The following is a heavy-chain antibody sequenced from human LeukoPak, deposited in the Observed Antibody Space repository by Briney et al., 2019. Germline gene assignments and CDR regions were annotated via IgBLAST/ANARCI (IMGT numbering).Heavy chain of an antibody. CDR3: ARVGRGVGGVIAGNWFDP. D-gene: IGHD3-16*02. CDR2: INHSGST. Sequence: SETLSLTCAVYGGSFSGYHWSWIRQPPGKGLEWIGEINHSGSTNYNPSLKSRVTISVDTSKNQFSLKLSSVTAADTAVYYCARVGRGVGGVIAGNWFDPWGQGTLVTVSS. V-gene: IGHV4-34*01. J-gene: IGHJ5*02. CDR1: GGSFSGYH.